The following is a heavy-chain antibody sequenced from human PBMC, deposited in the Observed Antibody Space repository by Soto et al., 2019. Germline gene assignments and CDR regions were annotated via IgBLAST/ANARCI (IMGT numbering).Heavy chain of an antibody. Sequence: ASVKGSCKASGYTFTGYYMHWVRQAPGQGFEWMGWINPNSGGTNYAQKFQGWVTMTRDTSISTAYMELSRLRSDDTAVYYCARAGHRVIVATLQHWGQGTLVTVSS. CDR3: ARAGHRVIVATLQH. D-gene: IGHD5-12*01. J-gene: IGHJ1*01. CDR2: INPNSGGT. CDR1: GYTFTGYY. V-gene: IGHV1-2*04.